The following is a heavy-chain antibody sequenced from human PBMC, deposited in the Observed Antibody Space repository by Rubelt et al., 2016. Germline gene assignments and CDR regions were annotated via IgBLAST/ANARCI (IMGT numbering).Heavy chain of an antibody. V-gene: IGHV1-18*01. CDR1: GYTFTSYG. CDR2: ISAYNGNT. CDR3: ATGIVVVPAHVPSRDY. J-gene: IGHJ4*02. Sequence: QVQLVQSGAEVKKPGASVKVSCKASGYTFTSYGISWVRQAPGQGLEWMGWISAYNGNTNYAQKFQGRVTMTEETSTDTAYMELSSLRSEDTAVYYCATGIVVVPAHVPSRDYWGQGTLVTVSS. D-gene: IGHD2-2*01.